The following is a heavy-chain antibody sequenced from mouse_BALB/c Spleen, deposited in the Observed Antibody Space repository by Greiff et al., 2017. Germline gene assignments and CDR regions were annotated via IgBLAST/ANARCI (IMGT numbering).Heavy chain of an antibody. J-gene: IGHJ3*01. Sequence: VQLQQSGPGLVKPSQSLSLTCTVTGYSITSDYAWNWIRQFPGNKLEWMGYISYSGSTSYNPSLKSRISITRDTSKNQFFLQLNSVTTEDTATYYCALIYYGYDGVAYWGQGTLVTVSA. D-gene: IGHD2-2*01. CDR3: ALIYYGYDGVAY. CDR2: ISYSGST. V-gene: IGHV3-2*02. CDR1: GYSITSDYA.